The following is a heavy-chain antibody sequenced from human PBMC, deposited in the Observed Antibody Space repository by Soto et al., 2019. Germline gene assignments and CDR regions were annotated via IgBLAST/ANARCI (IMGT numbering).Heavy chain of an antibody. Sequence: HPGGSLRLSCAASGFTFSSYGMHWVRQAPGKGLEWVAVISYDGSNKYYADSVKGRFTISRDNSKNTLYLQMNSLRAEDTAVYYCAKNSRYCSGGSCYPGDYWGQGTLVTVSS. CDR1: GFTFSSYG. J-gene: IGHJ4*02. V-gene: IGHV3-30*18. D-gene: IGHD2-15*01. CDR2: ISYDGSNK. CDR3: AKNSRYCSGGSCYPGDY.